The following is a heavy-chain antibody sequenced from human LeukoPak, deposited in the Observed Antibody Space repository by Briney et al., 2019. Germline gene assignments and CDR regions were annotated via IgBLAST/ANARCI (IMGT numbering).Heavy chain of an antibody. CDR2: INQDGSEE. J-gene: IGHJ4*02. CDR3: VRDGGVSGYDLLDY. CDR1: GFTFSNYW. Sequence: QPGGSLRLSCAASGFTFSNYWMTWVRQAPGEGLEWVAHINQDGSEEHYMDSVKARFTISRDNAKNSLSLQMNSLRAEDTAVYYCVRDGGVSGYDLLDYWGQGTLVTVSS. V-gene: IGHV3-7*01. D-gene: IGHD5-12*01.